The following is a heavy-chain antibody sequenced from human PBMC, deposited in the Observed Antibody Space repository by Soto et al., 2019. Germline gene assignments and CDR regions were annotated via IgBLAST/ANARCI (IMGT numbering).Heavy chain of an antibody. V-gene: IGHV5-10-1*01. J-gene: IGHJ6*02. Sequence: PGESLKISCKGSGYSFTSYWISWVRQMPGKGLEWMGRIDPSDSYTNYSPSFQGHVTISADKSISTAYLQWSSLKASDTAMYYCARTGATVTTSEDYYYYGMDVWGQGTTVTVSS. CDR1: GYSFTSYW. CDR3: ARTGATVTTSEDYYYYGMDV. D-gene: IGHD4-17*01. CDR2: IDPSDSYT.